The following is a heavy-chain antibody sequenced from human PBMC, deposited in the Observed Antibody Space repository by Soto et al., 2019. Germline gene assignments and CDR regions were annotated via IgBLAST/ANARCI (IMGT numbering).Heavy chain of an antibody. V-gene: IGHV4-39*01. Sequence: SETLSLTCTVSGGSISSSSYYWGWIRQPPGKGLEWIGSIYYSGSTYYNPSLKSRVTISVDTSKNQFSLKLSSVTAADTAVYYCARLKSVRGVLQYYYGMDVWGQGTTVTVS. CDR3: ARLKSVRGVLQYYYGMDV. J-gene: IGHJ6*02. CDR2: IYYSGST. D-gene: IGHD3-10*02. CDR1: GGSISSSSYY.